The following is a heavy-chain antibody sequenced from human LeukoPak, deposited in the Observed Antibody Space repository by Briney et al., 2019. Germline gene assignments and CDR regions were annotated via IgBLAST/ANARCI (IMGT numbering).Heavy chain of an antibody. Sequence: SETLSLTCAVYGGSFSGYYWSWIRQPPGKGLEWIGEINHSGSTNYNPSLKSRVTISVDTSKNQLSLKLSSVTAADTAVYYCARELRFLEWLSDWGQGTLVTVSS. CDR1: GGSFSGYY. V-gene: IGHV4-34*01. CDR2: INHSGST. CDR3: ARELRFLEWLSD. D-gene: IGHD3-3*01. J-gene: IGHJ4*02.